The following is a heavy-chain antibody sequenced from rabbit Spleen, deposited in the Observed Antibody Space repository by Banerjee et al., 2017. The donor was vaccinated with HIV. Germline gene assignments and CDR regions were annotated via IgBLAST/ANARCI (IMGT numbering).Heavy chain of an antibody. CDR1: GFSFSATYD. J-gene: IGHJ6*01. CDR2: IYTGSSGST. Sequence: QQLVESGGDLVKPGASLTLTCTASGFSFSATYDMCWVRQAPGKGLEWLGCIYTGSSGSTYYASWAKGRFTMSKTSSTSVTLQMPRLTAADTATYFCARDTSSSFSSYGMDLWGPGTLVTVS. V-gene: IGHV1S40*01. D-gene: IGHD1-1*01. CDR3: ARDTSSSFSSYGMDL.